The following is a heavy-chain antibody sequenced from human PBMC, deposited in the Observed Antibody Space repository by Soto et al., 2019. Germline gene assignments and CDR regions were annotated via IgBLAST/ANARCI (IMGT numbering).Heavy chain of an antibody. J-gene: IGHJ5*02. CDR1: GFTFSSYW. CDR2: IKQDGSEK. D-gene: IGHD3-16*01. Sequence: GGSLRLSCAVSGFTFSSYWMSWVRQAPGKGLEWVAKIKQDGSEKDYVDSVKGRFTISRDNANNSLFLHMYSLRAEDTAVYYCARGGRGAYNWFDPWGQGTLVTVSS. CDR3: ARGGRGAYNWFDP. V-gene: IGHV3-7*01.